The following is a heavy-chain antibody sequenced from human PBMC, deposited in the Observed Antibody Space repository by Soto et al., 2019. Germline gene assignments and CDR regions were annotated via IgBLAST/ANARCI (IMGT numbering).Heavy chain of an antibody. D-gene: IGHD1-26*01. J-gene: IGHJ6*02. V-gene: IGHV1-69*01. CDR2: IIPIFGTA. CDR3: ARVVVGTTSDYYYGMHV. CDR1: GGTFSSYI. Sequence: QVQLVQSGAEVRKPGSSVKVSCKASGGTFSSYIISWVRQAPGQGLEWMGGIIPIFGTANYAQRFTGRVTITEDESTSTAYMELSSLRSEDTGVYYCARVVVGTTSDYYYGMHVWGQGTKVTVSS.